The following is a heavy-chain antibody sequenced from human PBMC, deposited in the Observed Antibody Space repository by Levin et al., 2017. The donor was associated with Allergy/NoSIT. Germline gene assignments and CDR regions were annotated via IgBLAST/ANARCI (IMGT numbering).Heavy chain of an antibody. D-gene: IGHD4-17*01. V-gene: IGHV1-2*02. J-gene: IGHJ6*02. Sequence: ASVKVSCKASGYTFTGYYMHWVRQAPGQGLEWMGWINPNSGGTNYAQRFQGRVTMTRDTSISTAYMDLSRLRSDDTAVYYCARGPYGDYDYGMDVWGQGTTVTVSS. CDR2: INPNSGGT. CDR1: GYTFTGYY. CDR3: ARGPYGDYDYGMDV.